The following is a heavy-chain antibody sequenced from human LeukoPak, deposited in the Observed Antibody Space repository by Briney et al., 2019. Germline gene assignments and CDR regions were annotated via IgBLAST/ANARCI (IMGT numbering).Heavy chain of an antibody. CDR2: ISGSGGST. V-gene: IGHV3-23*01. CDR1: GFTFSSYA. CDR3: AKDLGGGDIVVVPAAHDAPGQS. D-gene: IGHD2-2*01. J-gene: IGHJ4*02. Sequence: GGSLRLSCAASGFTFSSYAMSWVRQAPGKGLEWVSAISGSGGSTYYADSVKGRFTISRDNSKNTLYLQMNSLRAEDTAVYYCAKDLGGGDIVVVPAAHDAPGQSWGQGTLVTVSS.